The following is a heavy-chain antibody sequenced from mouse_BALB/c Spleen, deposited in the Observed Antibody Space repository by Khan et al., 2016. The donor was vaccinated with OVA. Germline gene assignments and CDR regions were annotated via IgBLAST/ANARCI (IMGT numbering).Heavy chain of an antibody. V-gene: IGHV5-9*03. CDR2: ISSGGDNT. J-gene: IGHJ3*01. CDR1: GFTFSSFT. Sequence: EVELVESGGGLVKPGGSLKLSCAASGFTFSSFTMSWVRQTPEKRLEWVATISSGGDNTYYPDSVKGRFTISRDNARNNLSLQMSSLRSEDTAWYYGARSNYGSFAYWGQGTLVTVAA. D-gene: IGHD2-2*01. CDR3: ARSNYGSFAY.